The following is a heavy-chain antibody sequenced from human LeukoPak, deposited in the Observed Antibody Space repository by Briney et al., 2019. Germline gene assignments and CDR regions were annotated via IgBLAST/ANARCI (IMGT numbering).Heavy chain of an antibody. Sequence: SETLSLTCTVSGGSISSYYWSWIRQPPGKGLEWIGYIYYSGSTNYKASLKSRVSISVDTSKNQFSLKLSSVTAADTAVYYCARLTGYSSESWFDPWGQGTLVTVSS. CDR1: GGSISSYY. D-gene: IGHD3-9*01. CDR2: IYYSGST. V-gene: IGHV4-59*01. CDR3: ARLTGYSSESWFDP. J-gene: IGHJ5*02.